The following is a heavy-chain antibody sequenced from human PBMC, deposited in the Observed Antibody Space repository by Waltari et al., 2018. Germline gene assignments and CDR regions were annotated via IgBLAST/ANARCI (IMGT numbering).Heavy chain of an antibody. V-gene: IGHV4-61*02. CDR3: ANRGVGNYFKYFRL. D-gene: IGHD1-7*01. CDR2: NYCSRAV. Sequence: QVQLQESGPGLVKPTHTLSLTCTVSGEPISDDVSRWTYWTWIRQSAGKGLEWIGHNYCSRAVDYNPARRSRVTISLDTPKGHFTLKLTSVTAADTAVYYCANRGVGNYFKYFRLWSPGTLVTVSS. J-gene: IGHJ1*01. CDR1: GEPISDDVSRWTY.